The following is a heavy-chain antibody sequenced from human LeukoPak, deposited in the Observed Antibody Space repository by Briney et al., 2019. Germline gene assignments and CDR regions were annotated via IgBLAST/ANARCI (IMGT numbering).Heavy chain of an antibody. CDR2: IKQDGSEK. D-gene: IGHD3-22*01. J-gene: IGHJ4*02. Sequence: GGSLRLSCAASGFTFRSYWMSWVRQAPGKGLEWVANIKQDGSEKYYVDSVKGRFTISRDNAKNSLYLQMNSLRAEDTAVYYCARGVYYDSSGTPDYWGQGTLVTVSS. CDR1: GFTFRSYW. V-gene: IGHV3-7*04. CDR3: ARGVYYDSSGTPDY.